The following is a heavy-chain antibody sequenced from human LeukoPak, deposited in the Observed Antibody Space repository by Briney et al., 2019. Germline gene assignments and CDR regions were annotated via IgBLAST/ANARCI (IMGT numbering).Heavy chain of an antibody. Sequence: SQTLSLTCTVSGGSISSGDYYWSWIRQPPGKGLEWIGYIYYSGSTYYNPSLKSRVTISVDTSKNQFSLKLSSVTAAGTAVYYCARDIRSSGWYYFDYWGQGTLVTVSS. CDR2: IYYSGST. D-gene: IGHD6-13*01. CDR3: ARDIRSSGWYYFDY. CDR1: GGSISSGDYY. V-gene: IGHV4-30-4*08. J-gene: IGHJ4*02.